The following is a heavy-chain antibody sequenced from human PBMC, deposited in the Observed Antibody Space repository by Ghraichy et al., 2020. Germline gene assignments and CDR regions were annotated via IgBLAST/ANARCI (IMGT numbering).Heavy chain of an antibody. CDR3: ARNMVRGVIYHYYYGMDV. J-gene: IGHJ6*02. CDR1: GGSFSGYY. D-gene: IGHD3-10*01. V-gene: IGHV4-34*01. Sequence: SETLSLTCAVYGGSFSGYYWSWIRQPPGKGLEWIGEINHSGSTNYNPSLKSRVTISVDTSKNQFSLKLSSVTAADTAVYYCARNMVRGVIYHYYYGMDVWGQGTTVTVSS. CDR2: INHSGST.